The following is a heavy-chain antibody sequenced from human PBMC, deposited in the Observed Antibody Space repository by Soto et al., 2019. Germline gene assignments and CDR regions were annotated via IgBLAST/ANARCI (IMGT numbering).Heavy chain of an antibody. CDR2: ISYDGSNK. CDR3: AHYDFDI. Sequence: GSLRLSCAASGFTFSSYAMHWVRQAPGKGLEWVAVISYDGSNKYYADSVKGRFTISRDNSKNTLYLQMNSLRAEDTAVYYCAHYDFDIWGQGTMVTVSS. CDR1: GFTFSSYA. J-gene: IGHJ3*02. V-gene: IGHV3-30-3*01.